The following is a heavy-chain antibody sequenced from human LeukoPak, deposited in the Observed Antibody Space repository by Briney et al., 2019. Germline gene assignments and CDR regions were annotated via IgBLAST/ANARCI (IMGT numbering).Heavy chain of an antibody. CDR1: GFTLSDHY. J-gene: IGHJ3*01. CDR3: ARDSGGILGASNL. CDR2: SRNKANSYST. V-gene: IGHV3-72*01. D-gene: IGHD1-26*01. Sequence: PGGSLRLSCVASGFTLSDHYVDWVRQAPGKGLEWVGRSRNKANSYSTEYAASVRGRFTISRDDSKNSLYLQMNVLKTEDTAVYYCARDSGGILGASNLWGQGTVVTVSS.